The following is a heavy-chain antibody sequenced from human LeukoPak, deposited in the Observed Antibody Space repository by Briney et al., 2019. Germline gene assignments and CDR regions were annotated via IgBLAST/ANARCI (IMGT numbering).Heavy chain of an antibody. CDR3: ARVPDYYGSGSYYPGYFDY. D-gene: IGHD3-10*01. Sequence: GASVKVSCKASGYTFTSYYMHWVRQAPGQGLEWMGIINPSGGSTSYAQKFQGRVTMTRDTSTSTVYMELSSLRSEDTAVYYCARVPDYYGSGSYYPGYFDYWGQGTLVTVSS. J-gene: IGHJ4*02. V-gene: IGHV1-46*01. CDR1: GYTFTSYY. CDR2: INPSGGST.